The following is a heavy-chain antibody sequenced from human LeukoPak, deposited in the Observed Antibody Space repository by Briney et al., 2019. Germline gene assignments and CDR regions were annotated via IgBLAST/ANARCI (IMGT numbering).Heavy chain of an antibody. CDR2: IYPGGSEV. V-gene: IGHV5-51*01. CDR3: SRYPPGYYGMDL. CDR1: GYSFTTYW. J-gene: IGHJ6*02. Sequence: GESLKISCKGSGYSFTTYWIGWVRQMPGRTLEWIGIIYPGGSEVRYSPSLQGQVTISAVKSISTAYLQWSSLKASDNAIYYCSRYPPGYYGMDLWGQGTTVTVSS.